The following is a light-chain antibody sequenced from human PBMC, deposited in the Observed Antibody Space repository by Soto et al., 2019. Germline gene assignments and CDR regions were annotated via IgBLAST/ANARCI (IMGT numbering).Light chain of an antibody. J-gene: IGKJ2*01. CDR3: MQATQFPHT. CDR1: QSLLDSDGHTY. Sequence: DIVMNQTPLSSPVTLGQPASISCRSSQSLLDSDGHTYLSWLQQRPGQPPRLLIYKTSSRFSGVPDRFSGSGAGTDFTLKISRVEVEDVGVYYCMQATQFPHTFGQGTKLEI. CDR2: KTS. V-gene: IGKV2-24*01.